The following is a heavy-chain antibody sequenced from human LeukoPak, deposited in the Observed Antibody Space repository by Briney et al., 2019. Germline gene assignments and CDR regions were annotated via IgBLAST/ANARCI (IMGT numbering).Heavy chain of an antibody. CDR2: IYWDDEK. CDR1: GFSLSTSGVG. J-gene: IGHJ5*02. V-gene: IGHV2-5*02. D-gene: IGHD3-10*01. Sequence: ESGPVLVKPTETLTLTCTFSGFSLSTSGVGVGWIRQPPGKALQWLALIYWDDEKYYSPSLKSRLSISRDTSRNQVVLTMTNMDPLDTGTYFCAHSYYFGSRSYYNVWFAPWGLGTLVSVSS. CDR3: AHSYYFGSRSYYNVWFAP.